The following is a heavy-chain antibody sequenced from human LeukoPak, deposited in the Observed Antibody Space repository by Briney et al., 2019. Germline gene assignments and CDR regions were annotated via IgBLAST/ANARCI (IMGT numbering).Heavy chain of an antibody. CDR3: ARENNYRFDF. D-gene: IGHD5-24*01. V-gene: IGHV3-11*05. Sequence: PGGSLRLSCAASGFTFSNYAMNWVRQAPGKGLEWISYISSGSPYTNYADSVKGQFTISRDNAKNSLYLQMNSLRAEDTAVYYCARENNYRFDFWGQGTLVTVSS. CDR1: GFTFSNYA. CDR2: ISSGSPYT. J-gene: IGHJ4*02.